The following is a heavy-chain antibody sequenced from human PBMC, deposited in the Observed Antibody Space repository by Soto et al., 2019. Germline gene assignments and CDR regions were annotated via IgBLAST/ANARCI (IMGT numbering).Heavy chain of an antibody. V-gene: IGHV4-34*01. D-gene: IGHD6-19*01. CDR1: GGSFSGYY. J-gene: IGHJ4*02. Sequence: SETLSLTCAVYGGSFSGYYWSWIRQPPGKGLEWIGEINHSGSTNYNPSLKSRVTISVDTSKNQFSLKLSSVTAADTAVYYCARVAVAGRGWHYWGQGTLVTVSS. CDR2: INHSGST. CDR3: ARVAVAGRGWHY.